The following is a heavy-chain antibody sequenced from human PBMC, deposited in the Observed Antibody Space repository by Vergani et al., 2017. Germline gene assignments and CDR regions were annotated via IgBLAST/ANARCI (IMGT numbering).Heavy chain of an antibody. CDR3: SRGKSSARSGWWGGDY. Sequence: QVQLVQSGAEVKKPGSSVKVSCKASGGTFSSYAISWVRQAPGQGLEWMGRIIPIFGTANYAQKFQGRVTITADESTSTAYMELSSLRSEDTAVYYCSRGKSSARSGWWGGDYWGQGTLVTVSS. CDR1: GGTFSSYA. V-gene: IGHV1-69*13. CDR2: IIPIFGTA. D-gene: IGHD6-19*01. J-gene: IGHJ4*02.